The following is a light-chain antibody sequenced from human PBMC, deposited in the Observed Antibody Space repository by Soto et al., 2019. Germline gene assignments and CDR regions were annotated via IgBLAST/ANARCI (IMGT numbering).Light chain of an antibody. CDR2: AAS. V-gene: IGKV1-8*01. CDR3: QQYYSYRT. CDR1: QGISSY. Sequence: IQMTQSPSTLSASVGDRVAITCRASQGISSYLAWYQQKPGKAPKLLIYAASTLQSGVPSRFSGSGSGTDFTLTISCLQSEDFATYYCQQYYSYRTFGQGTKVDIK. J-gene: IGKJ1*01.